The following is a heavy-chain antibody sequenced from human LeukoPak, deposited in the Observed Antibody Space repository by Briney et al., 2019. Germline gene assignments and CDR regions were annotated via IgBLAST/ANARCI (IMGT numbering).Heavy chain of an antibody. CDR2: IYYSGST. D-gene: IGHD2-2*01. CDR3: ARRPSWGSTSWGVDY. CDR1: GGSISSSSYH. J-gene: IGHJ4*02. V-gene: IGHV4-39*01. Sequence: MTSETLSLTCTVSGGSISSSSYHWGWIRQPPGKGLEWIGSIYYSGSTYYNPSLKSRVTISVDTSKNQFSLKLSSVTAADTAVYYCARRPSWGSTSWGVDYWGQGTLVTVSS.